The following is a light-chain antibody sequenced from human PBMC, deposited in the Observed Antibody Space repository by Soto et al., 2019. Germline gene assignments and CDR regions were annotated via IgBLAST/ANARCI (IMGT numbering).Light chain of an antibody. J-gene: IGKJ1*01. Sequence: EVVLTQSPATLSVSPVEIANLSCRASQSVSANLAWYQHKPGQAPRLLIYGASTRATGIPARFSGSGIGTDFTLTISSLQSEDFAVYYCQQYSKWPTCGRGTKGDIK. CDR1: QSVSAN. V-gene: IGKV3-15*01. CDR3: QQYSKWPT. CDR2: GAS.